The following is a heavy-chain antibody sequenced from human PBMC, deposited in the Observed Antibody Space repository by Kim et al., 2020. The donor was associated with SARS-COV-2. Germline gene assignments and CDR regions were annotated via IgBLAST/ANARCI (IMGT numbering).Heavy chain of an antibody. CDR3: AKERGIDYGDYSLDAFDI. J-gene: IGHJ3*02. CDR1: GFTFDDYA. CDR2: ISWNSGSI. Sequence: GGSLRLSCAASGFTFDDYAMHWVRQAPGKGLEWVSGISWNSGSIGYADSVKGRFTISRDNAKNSLYLQMNSLRAEDTALYYCAKERGIDYGDYSLDAFDIWGQGTMVTVSS. V-gene: IGHV3-9*01. D-gene: IGHD4-17*01.